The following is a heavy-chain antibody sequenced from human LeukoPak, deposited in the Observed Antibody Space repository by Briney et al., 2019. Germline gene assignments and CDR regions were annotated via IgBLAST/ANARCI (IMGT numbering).Heavy chain of an antibody. CDR2: ISAYNGNT. CDR3: ARESGIFGVVIPLDY. J-gene: IGHJ4*02. Sequence: GASVKVSCKASGYTFTSYGISWVRQAPGQGLEWMGWISAYNGNTNYAQKLQGRVTMTTDTSTSTAYMELRSLRSDDTAVYYCARESGIFGVVIPLDYWGQGTLVTVSS. V-gene: IGHV1-18*01. D-gene: IGHD3-3*01. CDR1: GYTFTSYG.